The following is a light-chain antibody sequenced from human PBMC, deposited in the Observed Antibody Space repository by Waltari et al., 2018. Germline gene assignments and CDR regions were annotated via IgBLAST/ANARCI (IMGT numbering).Light chain of an antibody. CDR3: QQTYTTLGT. CDR1: QTVVSY. Sequence: DIQMTQSPSSLSASVGDRVTITCRASQTVVSYLHLYQHKPGKAPKLLIYATSGLQSGVPSRFSGSGSGTDFTLTISSLQPEDFATYYCQQTYTTLGTFGQGTKVEIK. J-gene: IGKJ1*01. V-gene: IGKV1-39*01. CDR2: ATS.